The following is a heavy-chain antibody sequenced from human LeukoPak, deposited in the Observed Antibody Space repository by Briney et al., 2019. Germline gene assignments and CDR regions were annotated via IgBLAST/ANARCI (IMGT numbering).Heavy chain of an antibody. CDR2: ISGSGGST. Sequence: GGSLRLSCAASGFTFSSYSMNWVRQAPGKGLEWVSAISGSGGSTYYADSVKGRFTISRDNSKNTLYLQMNSLRAEDTAVYYCAKDNGFSRWAEGAFDIWGQGTMVTVSS. V-gene: IGHV3-23*01. CDR3: AKDNGFSRWAEGAFDI. J-gene: IGHJ3*02. CDR1: GFTFSSYS. D-gene: IGHD2-2*01.